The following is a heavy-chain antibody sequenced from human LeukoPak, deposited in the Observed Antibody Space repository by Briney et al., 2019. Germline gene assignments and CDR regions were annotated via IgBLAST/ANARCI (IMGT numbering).Heavy chain of an antibody. J-gene: IGHJ5*02. CDR3: ARDLGYCSSTSCPGWFDP. D-gene: IGHD2-2*01. V-gene: IGHV1-18*01. CDR1: GYTFTSYG. CDR2: VSAYNGNT. Sequence: ASVKVSCKASGYTFTSYGISWVRQAPGQGLEWMGWVSAYNGNTNYAQKLQGRVTMTTGTSTSTAYMELRSLRSDDTAVYYCARDLGYCSSTSCPGWFDPWGQGTLVTVSS.